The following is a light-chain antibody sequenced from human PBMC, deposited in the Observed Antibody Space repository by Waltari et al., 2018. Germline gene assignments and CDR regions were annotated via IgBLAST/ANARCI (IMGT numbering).Light chain of an antibody. CDR1: QSVSSD. CDR2: DAS. Sequence: IVFTQPPATPCLSPGDISTHTCRASQSVSSDLAGYQQKPGQAPRLLIYDASNRATGIPARFSGSGSGPDFTLTISSLEPEDFAVYYCQQRSNWPPEITFGRGTRLEIK. CDR3: QQRSNWPPEIT. V-gene: IGKV3-11*01. J-gene: IGKJ5*01.